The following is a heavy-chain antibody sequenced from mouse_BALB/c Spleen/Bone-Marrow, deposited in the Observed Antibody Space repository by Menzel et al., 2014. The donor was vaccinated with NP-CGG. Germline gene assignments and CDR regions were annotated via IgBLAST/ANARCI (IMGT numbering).Heavy chain of an antibody. J-gene: IGHJ3*01. Sequence: VQLQQSGAELVKPGASVKLSCKASGYTFTSYYMYWVKQRPGQGLEWIGEINPSNGGTNFNEKFKSKATLTVDKSSSTAYMQLSSLTSEGSAVYYCTRSNGNWFAYWGQGTLVTVSA. CDR2: INPSNGGT. V-gene: IGHV1S81*02. CDR3: TRSNGNWFAY. D-gene: IGHD2-1*01. CDR1: GYTFTSYY.